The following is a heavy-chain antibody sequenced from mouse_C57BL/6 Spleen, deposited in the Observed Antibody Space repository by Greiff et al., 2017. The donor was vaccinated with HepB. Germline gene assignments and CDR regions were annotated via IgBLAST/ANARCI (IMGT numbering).Heavy chain of an antibody. J-gene: IGHJ1*03. D-gene: IGHD1-1*01. CDR2: ISSGSSTI. CDR1: GFTFSDYG. Sequence: EVKLQESGGGLVKPGGSLKLSCAASGFTFSDYGMHWVRQAPEKGLEWVAYISSGSSTIYYADTVKGRFTISRDNAKNTLFLQMTSLRSEDTAMYYCARGVTTVVGDFDVWGTGTTVTVSS. CDR3: ARGVTTVVGDFDV. V-gene: IGHV5-17*01.